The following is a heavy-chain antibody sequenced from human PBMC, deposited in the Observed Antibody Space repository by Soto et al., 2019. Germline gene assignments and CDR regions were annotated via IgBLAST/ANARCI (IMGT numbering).Heavy chain of an antibody. CDR3: FQAEDGIRDTVSVSAFLLNRSSDL. D-gene: IGHD2-15*01. Sequence: KGLEWVSYISSSSSTTYYADSVKGRFTISRDNAKNSLYLQMNSLRDEDTAVYFFFQAEDGIRDTVSVSAFLLNRSSDL. CDR2: ISSSSSTT. V-gene: IGHV3-48*02. J-gene: IGHJ2*01.